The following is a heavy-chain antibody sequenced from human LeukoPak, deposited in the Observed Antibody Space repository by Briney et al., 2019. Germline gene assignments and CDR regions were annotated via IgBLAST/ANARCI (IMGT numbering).Heavy chain of an antibody. J-gene: IGHJ4*02. CDR2: ILGSSRTI. D-gene: IGHD6-13*01. Sequence: GGSLRLSCAASGFSFSTYSMNWVRQAPGKGLEWIAYILGSSRTIYYADSVKGRFTISRDNAKNSLYLQMNSLRAEDTAVYYCAGLTAAAGFDYWGQGTLVTVSP. V-gene: IGHV3-48*01. CDR1: GFSFSTYS. CDR3: AGLTAAAGFDY.